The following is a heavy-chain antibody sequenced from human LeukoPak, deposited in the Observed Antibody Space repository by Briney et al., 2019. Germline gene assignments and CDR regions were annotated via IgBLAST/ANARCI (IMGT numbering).Heavy chain of an antibody. V-gene: IGHV4-59*04. CDR3: ATLAVWRDWYFVL. CDR2: IFYSGNS. CDR1: GGAIRSYY. J-gene: IGHJ2*01. Sequence: PSETLSLTCSVSGGAIRSYYWSWIRQPPGKGPEWIASIFYSGNSYNNPSLKSRVTMSVDTSKNQFSLKLTSVTAADTAVYYCATLAVWRDWYFVLWGRGTLVTVSS. D-gene: IGHD2-21*01.